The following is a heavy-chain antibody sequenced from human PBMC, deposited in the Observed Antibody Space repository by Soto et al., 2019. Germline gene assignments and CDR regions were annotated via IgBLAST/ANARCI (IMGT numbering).Heavy chain of an antibody. CDR3: ARMASFYCSGGSCYPTYGMDV. CDR1: GFTFSKHA. Sequence: QVQLVESGGGVVQPGRSLRLSCAASGFTFSKHAMHWVRQAPGKGLEWVAVISSDGSNKYYADSVKGRFTISRDNSKNPLYLQMNSLRAEDKAVCYCARMASFYCSGGSCYPTYGMDVWGQGTTVTVSS. CDR2: ISSDGSNK. V-gene: IGHV3-30-3*01. D-gene: IGHD2-15*01. J-gene: IGHJ6*02.